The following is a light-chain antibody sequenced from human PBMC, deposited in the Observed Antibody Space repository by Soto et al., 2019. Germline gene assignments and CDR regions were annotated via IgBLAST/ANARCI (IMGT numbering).Light chain of an antibody. CDR2: EVN. CDR1: SSDVGGYNY. Sequence: QSVLTQPPSASGSPGQSVAISCTGTSSDVGGYNYVSWYQQHPGKAPKLMIYEVNKRPSGVPDRFSGSKSGNTASLTVSGLQAEDEADYCCCSCAGSSNVFGTGTKVTVL. J-gene: IGLJ1*01. V-gene: IGLV2-8*01. CDR3: CSCAGSSNV.